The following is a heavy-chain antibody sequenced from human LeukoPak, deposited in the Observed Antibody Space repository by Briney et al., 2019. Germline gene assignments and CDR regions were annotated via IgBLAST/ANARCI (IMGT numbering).Heavy chain of an antibody. CDR1: GFTFSSYA. D-gene: IGHD1-26*01. J-gene: IGHJ4*02. Sequence: PGRSLRLSCRRSGFTFSSYAMNSVRQAPGSGLEWVSGISGAGASRHSADSVKGRFIIPRDNAETTVYLQMKSLRVECTATYLCAPCGSYHGGPPGLRGGQGIMVTVS. CDR3: APCGSYHGGPPGLR. CDR2: ISGAGASR. V-gene: IGHV3-23*01.